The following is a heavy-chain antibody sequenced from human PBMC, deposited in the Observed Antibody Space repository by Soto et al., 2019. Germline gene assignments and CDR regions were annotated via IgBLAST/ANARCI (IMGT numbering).Heavy chain of an antibody. D-gene: IGHD3-22*01. Sequence: QVQLVQSGAEVKKPGASVKVSCKASGYTFTSYGISWVRQAPGQGLEWMGWISAYNGNTNYAQKLQGRVTMTTDTSTSTAYMEMRSLRSDDTAVYYCARDLDTMIVVVTTVWYSGMDVWGQGTTVTVSS. CDR1: GYTFTSYG. V-gene: IGHV1-18*04. CDR2: ISAYNGNT. J-gene: IGHJ6*02. CDR3: ARDLDTMIVVVTTVWYSGMDV.